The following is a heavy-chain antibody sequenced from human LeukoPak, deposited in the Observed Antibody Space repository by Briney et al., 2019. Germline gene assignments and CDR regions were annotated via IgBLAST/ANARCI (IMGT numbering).Heavy chain of an antibody. CDR2: IYYSGST. V-gene: IGHV4-39*07. CDR3: ARAVRFYCSGGSCYPPHFDY. D-gene: IGHD2-15*01. J-gene: IGHJ4*02. CDR1: GGSISSYY. Sequence: PSETLSLTCTVSGGSISSYYWSWIRQPPGKGLEWIGSIYYSGSTYYNPSLKSRVTISVDTSKNQFSLKLSSVTAADTAVYYCARAVRFYCSGGSCYPPHFDYWGQGTLVTVSS.